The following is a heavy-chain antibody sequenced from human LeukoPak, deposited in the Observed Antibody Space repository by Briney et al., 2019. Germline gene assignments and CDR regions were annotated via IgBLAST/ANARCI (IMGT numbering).Heavy chain of an antibody. D-gene: IGHD3-22*01. CDR1: GFTFSSYS. J-gene: IGHJ4*02. CDR3: ARASDSSGYYITY. V-gene: IGHV3-48*02. Sequence: GGSLRLSCAASGFTFSSYSMNWVRQAPGEGLEWVSYISSSSSTIYYADSVKGRFTISRDNAKNSLYLQMNSLRDEDTAVYYCARASDSSGYYITYWGQGTLVTVSS. CDR2: ISSSSSTI.